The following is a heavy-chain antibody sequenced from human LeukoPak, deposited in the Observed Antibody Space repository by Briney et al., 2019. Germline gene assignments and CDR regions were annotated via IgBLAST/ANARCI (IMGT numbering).Heavy chain of an antibody. D-gene: IGHD3-10*01. V-gene: IGHV3-33*01. CDR3: VRDDSGSVIRGVLHY. CDR1: GFTLSSYA. J-gene: IGHJ4*02. CDR2: INLDGSKI. Sequence: GRSLRLSCTASGFTLSSYAIHWVRQAPGKGLEWVSAINLDGSKIYYADSVKGRFTLSRDNSKNTVYLQMNSLIAEDTAVYYCVRDDSGSVIRGVLHYWGQGALVTVSS.